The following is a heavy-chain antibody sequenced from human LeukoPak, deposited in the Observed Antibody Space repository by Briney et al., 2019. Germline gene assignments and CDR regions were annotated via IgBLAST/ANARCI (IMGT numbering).Heavy chain of an antibody. CDR2: IYHSGST. CDR3: ARGRREVWFGELLTQEFDY. V-gene: IGHV4-30-2*01. D-gene: IGHD3-10*01. Sequence: TLSLTCAVSGGSISSGGYSWSWIRQPPGKGLEWIGYIYHSGSTYYNPSLKSRVTISVDTSKNQFSLKLSSVTAADTAVYYCARGRREVWFGELLTQEFDYWGQGTLVTVSS. CDR1: GGSISSGGYS. J-gene: IGHJ4*02.